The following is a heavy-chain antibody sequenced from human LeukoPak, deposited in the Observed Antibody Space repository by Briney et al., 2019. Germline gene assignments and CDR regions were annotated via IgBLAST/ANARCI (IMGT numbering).Heavy chain of an antibody. J-gene: IGHJ4*02. CDR3: ARISDFWSGWIDY. CDR2: INHSGST. D-gene: IGHD3-3*01. V-gene: IGHV4-34*01. Sequence: SETLSLTCAVYGGSFSGDYWSWIRQPPGKGLEWIGEINHSGSTNYNPSLKSRVTISVDTSKNQFSLKLSSVTAADTAVYYCARISDFWSGWIDYWGQGTLVTVSS. CDR1: GGSFSGDY.